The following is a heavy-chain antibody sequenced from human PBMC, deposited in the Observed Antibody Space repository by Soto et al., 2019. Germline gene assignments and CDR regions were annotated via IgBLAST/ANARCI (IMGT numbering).Heavy chain of an antibody. CDR1: GFTFSSYG. Sequence: VGSLRLSCAASGFTFSSYGMQWVRQAPGKGLEWVAVISYDGSNKYYADSVKGRFTISRDNSKNTLYLQMNSLRAEDTAVYYCAKGQLWIDYWGQGTLVTVSS. D-gene: IGHD5-18*01. CDR2: ISYDGSNK. J-gene: IGHJ4*02. CDR3: AKGQLWIDY. V-gene: IGHV3-30*18.